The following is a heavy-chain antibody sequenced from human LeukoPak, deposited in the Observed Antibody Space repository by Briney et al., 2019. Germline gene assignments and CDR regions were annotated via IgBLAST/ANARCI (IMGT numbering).Heavy chain of an antibody. Sequence: GGSLRLPCAATGFTFSSYAMNWVRQAPGKGLEWVSAISASGGSTYYADSVKGRFTISRDNSKNTLYLQMNSLRAEDTAVYYCAKDLGQQWPSLDYWGQGTLVTVSS. CDR1: GFTFSSYA. V-gene: IGHV3-23*01. CDR3: AKDLGQQWPSLDY. J-gene: IGHJ4*02. D-gene: IGHD6-19*01. CDR2: ISASGGST.